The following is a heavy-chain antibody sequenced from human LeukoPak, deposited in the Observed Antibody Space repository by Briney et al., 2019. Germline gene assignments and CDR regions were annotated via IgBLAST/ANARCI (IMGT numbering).Heavy chain of an antibody. D-gene: IGHD3-10*01. Sequence: SETLSLTCTVSGGSISSYYWSWIRQPPGKGLEWIGYIYTSGSTNYNPSLKSRVTISVDTSKNQFSLKLSSVTAADTAVYYCAREIGVGFDPWGQGTLVTVSS. CDR3: AREIGVGFDP. CDR2: IYTSGST. V-gene: IGHV4-4*09. CDR1: GGSISSYY. J-gene: IGHJ5*02.